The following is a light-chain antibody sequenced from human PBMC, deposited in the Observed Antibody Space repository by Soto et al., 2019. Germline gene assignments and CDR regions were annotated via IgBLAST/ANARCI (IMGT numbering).Light chain of an antibody. Sequence: QSALAQPPSASGSPGQSVTISCTGSGSDIGAYNFVSWYQQHPGKAPKLMIFGVTERPSGVPDRFSGSKSGNTASLTVSGLQADDEAVYYCSSYTSSITRYVFGAGTKLTVL. CDR2: GVT. J-gene: IGLJ1*01. CDR1: GSDIGAYNF. V-gene: IGLV2-8*01. CDR3: SSYTSSITRYV.